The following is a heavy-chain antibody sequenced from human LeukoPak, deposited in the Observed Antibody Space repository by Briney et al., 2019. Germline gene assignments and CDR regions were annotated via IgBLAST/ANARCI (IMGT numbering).Heavy chain of an antibody. CDR2: INHSGST. V-gene: IGHV4-34*01. Sequence: SETLSLTCAVYGGSFSGYYWSWIRQPPGKGLEWIGEINHSGSTNYNPSLKSRVTISVDTSKNQFSLKLSSVTAADTAVYYCARPRYGSGSYHGYWGQGTLVTVSS. D-gene: IGHD3-10*01. CDR1: GGSFSGYY. J-gene: IGHJ4*02. CDR3: ARPRYGSGSYHGY.